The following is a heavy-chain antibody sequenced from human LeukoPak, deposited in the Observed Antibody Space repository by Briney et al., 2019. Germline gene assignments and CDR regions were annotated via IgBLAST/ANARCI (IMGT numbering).Heavy chain of an antibody. D-gene: IGHD2-21*02. CDR1: GFTFSSYS. Sequence: GGSLRHSCAASGFTFSSYSMNWVRQAPGKGLEWVSSISSSSSYIYYADSVKGRFTISRDNAKNSLYLQINSLRAEDTAVYYCARELLGGDSYTDWGQGTLVTVSS. CDR3: ARELLGGDSYTD. CDR2: ISSSSSYI. J-gene: IGHJ4*02. V-gene: IGHV3-21*01.